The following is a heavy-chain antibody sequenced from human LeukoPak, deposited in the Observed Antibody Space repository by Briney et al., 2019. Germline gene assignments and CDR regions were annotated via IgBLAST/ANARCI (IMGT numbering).Heavy chain of an antibody. CDR3: AGMVTSYFDY. Sequence: GRSLRLSCAASGFTFSSYAMHWVRQAPGKGLEWVAVISYDGSNKYYADSVKGRFTISRDNSKNTLYLQMNSLRAEDTAVYYCAGMVTSYFDYWGQGTLVTVSS. V-gene: IGHV3-30*04. J-gene: IGHJ4*02. D-gene: IGHD5-18*01. CDR2: ISYDGSNK. CDR1: GFTFSSYA.